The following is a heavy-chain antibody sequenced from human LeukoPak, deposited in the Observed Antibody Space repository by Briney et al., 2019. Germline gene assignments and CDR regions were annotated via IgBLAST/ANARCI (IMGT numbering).Heavy chain of an antibody. V-gene: IGHV4-59*11. CDR3: ARAIVVAATVWFDP. CDR2: IYYSGST. J-gene: IGHJ5*02. CDR1: GGSISSHY. D-gene: IGHD2-15*01. Sequence: PSETLSLTCTVSGGSISSHYWSWIRQPPGKGLEWIGYIYYSGSTNYNPSLKSRVTISVDTSKNQFSLKLSSVTAADTAVYYCARAIVVAATVWFDPWGQGTLVTVSS.